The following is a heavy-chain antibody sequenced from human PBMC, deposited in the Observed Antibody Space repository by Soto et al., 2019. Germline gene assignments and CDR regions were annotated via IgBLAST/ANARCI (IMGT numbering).Heavy chain of an antibody. CDR1: GLTISSYW. D-gene: IGHD3-16*01. CDR2: IQQDGSAK. CDR3: ARECAWTLDFLDV. Sequence: GVSLRLSCAASGLTISSYWMSWVRQAPGKGLGGVANIQQDGSAKYYADSVKGRLNISRDNAKNSPKLQMNSRRAEAPAVYYCARECAWTLDFLDVWGQGPTVNDSS. V-gene: IGHV3-7*01. J-gene: IGHJ6*01.